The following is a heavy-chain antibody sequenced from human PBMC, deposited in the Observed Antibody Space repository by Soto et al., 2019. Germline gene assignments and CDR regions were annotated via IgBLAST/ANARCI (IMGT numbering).Heavy chain of an antibody. CDR3: ARAAAAVSNWFDP. D-gene: IGHD6-13*01. J-gene: IGHJ5*02. V-gene: IGHV4-59*01. CDR1: GGSISSYY. CDR2: IYYSGST. Sequence: PSETLSLTCTVSGGSISSYYWSWIRQPPGKGLEWIGYIYYSGSTNYNPSLKSRVTISVDTSKNQFSLKLSSVTAADTAVYYCARAAAAVSNWFDPWGQGTLVTVSS.